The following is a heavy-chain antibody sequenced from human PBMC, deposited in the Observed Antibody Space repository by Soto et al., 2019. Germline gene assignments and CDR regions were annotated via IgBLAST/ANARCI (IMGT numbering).Heavy chain of an antibody. D-gene: IGHD7-27*01. Sequence: GGSLRLSCAASGFTFDDYAMHWVRQAPGKGLEWVSGISWNSGSIGYADSVKGRFTISRDNAKNSLYLQMNSLRAEDTALYYCAKGTNWELKGDLDYWGQGTLVTVSS. CDR3: AKGTNWELKGDLDY. CDR2: ISWNSGSI. CDR1: GFTFDDYA. J-gene: IGHJ4*02. V-gene: IGHV3-9*01.